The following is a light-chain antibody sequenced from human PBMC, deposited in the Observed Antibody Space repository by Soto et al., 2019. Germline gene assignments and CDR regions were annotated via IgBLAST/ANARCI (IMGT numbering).Light chain of an antibody. Sequence: EIVMTQSPATLSVSPGERATLSCGASQSVSILLAWYQQKPGQAPRLLIYSASSRATGIPDRFSGSGSGTDFTLTISRLEPEDFAVYYCQQYGSSPQTVGQGTKVDIK. J-gene: IGKJ1*01. CDR2: SAS. CDR3: QQYGSSPQT. CDR1: QSVSIL. V-gene: IGKV3-20*01.